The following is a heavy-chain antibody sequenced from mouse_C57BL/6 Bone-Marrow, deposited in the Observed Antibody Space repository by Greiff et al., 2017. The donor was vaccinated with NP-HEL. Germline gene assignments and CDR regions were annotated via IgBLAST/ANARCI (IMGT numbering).Heavy chain of an antibody. CDR2: INPSTGGT. CDR3: APITTVVAPYAMDY. J-gene: IGHJ4*01. Sequence: EVKLQQSGPELVKPGASVKISCKASGYSFTGYYMNWVKQSPEKSLEWIGEINPSTGGTTYNQKFKAKATLTVDKSSSTAYMQLKSLTSEDSAVYYCAPITTVVAPYAMDYWGQGTSVTVSS. CDR1: GYSFTGYY. D-gene: IGHD1-1*01. V-gene: IGHV1-42*01.